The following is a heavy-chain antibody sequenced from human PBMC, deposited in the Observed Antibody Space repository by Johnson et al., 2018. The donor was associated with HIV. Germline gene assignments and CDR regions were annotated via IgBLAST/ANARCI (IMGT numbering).Heavy chain of an antibody. J-gene: IGHJ3*02. CDR1: GFTFSSFW. Sequence: QVQLVESGGGVVQPGRSLRLSCAASGFTFSSFWMTWVRQAPGKGLEWVAFISYDGSNKYYADSVKGRFTISRDNSKNTLYLQMNSLRAEDTAVYFCARDAPNFFDSSGVRDDAFDIWGQGTIVTVSS. D-gene: IGHD3-22*01. CDR2: ISYDGSNK. V-gene: IGHV3-30*19. CDR3: ARDAPNFFDSSGVRDDAFDI.